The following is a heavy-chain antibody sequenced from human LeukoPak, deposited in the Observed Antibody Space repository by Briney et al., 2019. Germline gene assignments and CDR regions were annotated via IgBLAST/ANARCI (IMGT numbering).Heavy chain of an antibody. V-gene: IGHV3-30*18. CDR2: ISYDGSNK. CDR1: GFTFSSYG. D-gene: IGHD5-18*01. CDR3: AKAPPRIQLWWALDY. J-gene: IGHJ4*02. Sequence: GGSLRLSCAASGFTFSSYGMHWVRQAPGKGLEWVAVISYDGSNKYYADSVKGRFTISRDNSKNTLYLQMNSLRAEDTAVYYCAKAPPRIQLWWALDYWGQGTLVTVSS.